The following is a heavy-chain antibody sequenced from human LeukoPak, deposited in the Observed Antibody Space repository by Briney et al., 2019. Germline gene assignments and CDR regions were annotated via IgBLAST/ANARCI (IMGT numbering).Heavy chain of an antibody. CDR3: VKDYYDSSGYYYDFSY. Sequence: PGGSLRLSCAASGFTFSSYAMHWVRQAPGKGLEYVSAISSNGGSTYYADSVKGRFTISRDNSKNTLYLQMSSLRAEDTAVYYCVKDYYDSSGYYYDFSYWGQGTLVTVSS. CDR2: ISSNGGST. CDR1: GFTFSSYA. V-gene: IGHV3-64D*06. J-gene: IGHJ4*02. D-gene: IGHD3-22*01.